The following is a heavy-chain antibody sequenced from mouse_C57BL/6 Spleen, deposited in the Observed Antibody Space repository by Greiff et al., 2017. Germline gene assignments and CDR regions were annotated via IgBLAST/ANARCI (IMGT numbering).Heavy chain of an antibody. Sequence: EVQLKESGPELVKPGASVKISCKASGYSFTGYYMHWVKQSHGNILDWIGYIYPYNGVSSYNQKFKGKATLTVDKSSSTAYMELRSLTSEDSAVYYCARYDGVVAAYYAMDYWGQGTSVTVSS. CDR1: GYSFTGYY. D-gene: IGHD1-1*01. J-gene: IGHJ4*01. CDR3: ARYDGVVAAYYAMDY. CDR2: IYPYNGVS. V-gene: IGHV1-31*01.